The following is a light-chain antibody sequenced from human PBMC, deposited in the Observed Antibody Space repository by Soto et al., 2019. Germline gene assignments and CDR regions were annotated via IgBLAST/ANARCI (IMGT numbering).Light chain of an antibody. V-gene: IGKV1-5*01. J-gene: IGKJ5*01. CDR3: QQYDNYDIT. CDR2: DVS. Sequence: DIQMTQSPSTLSASVGERVTITCRASQSVGNWLAWYQHKPGKAPKLLIYDVSSLESGLPSRFSGSGSGTEFILTISSLQPDDFATYYCQQYDNYDITFGQGTRLDIK. CDR1: QSVGNW.